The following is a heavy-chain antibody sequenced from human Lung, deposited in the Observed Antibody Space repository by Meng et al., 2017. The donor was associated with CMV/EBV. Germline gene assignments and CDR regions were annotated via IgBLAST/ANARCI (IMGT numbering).Heavy chain of an antibody. CDR3: ARADNGVNVVMNYGTDV. V-gene: IGHV1-18*04. CDR2: ISPCIGNT. Sequence: ASXXVSXKASGYSFNNFGLSWVRQVPGQGLQWMGWISPCIGNTNYAQKFQGRVTMTTDTATRTAYMDLRSLRSDDTAVYYCARADNGVNVVMNYGTDVWGQGTXVTVSS. D-gene: IGHD2-8*01. J-gene: IGHJ6*02. CDR1: GYSFNNFG.